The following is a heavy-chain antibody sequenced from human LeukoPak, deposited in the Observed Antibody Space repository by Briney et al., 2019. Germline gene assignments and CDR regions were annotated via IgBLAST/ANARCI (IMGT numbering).Heavy chain of an antibody. Sequence: SETLSLTCAVYGGSFSGYYWSWVRQPPGKGLEWIGEINHSGSTNYNPSLKSRVTISVDTSKNQFSLKLSSVTAADTAVYYCARREGYNFDYWGQGTLVTVSS. CDR2: INHSGST. J-gene: IGHJ4*02. CDR3: ARREGYNFDY. V-gene: IGHV4-34*01. D-gene: IGHD5-24*01. CDR1: GGSFSGYY.